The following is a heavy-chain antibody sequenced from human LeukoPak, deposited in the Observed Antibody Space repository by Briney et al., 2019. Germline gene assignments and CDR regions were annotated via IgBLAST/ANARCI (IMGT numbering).Heavy chain of an antibody. CDR2: IYYSGST. CDR3: ARRRVYDAFDI. J-gene: IGHJ3*02. Sequence: SETLSLTCTVSGGSISSSSYYWGWIRQPPGKGLEWIGYIYYSGSTNYNPSLKSRVTISVDTSKNQFSLKLSSVTAADTAVYYCARRRVYDAFDIWGQGTMVTVSS. D-gene: IGHD5/OR15-5a*01. CDR1: GGSISSSSYY. V-gene: IGHV4-61*05.